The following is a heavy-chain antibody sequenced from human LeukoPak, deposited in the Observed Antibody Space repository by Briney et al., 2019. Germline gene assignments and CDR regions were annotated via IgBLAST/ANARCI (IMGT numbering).Heavy chain of an antibody. D-gene: IGHD3-9*01. CDR2: ISSSSSYI. Sequence: GVSLTLSCAASGFTFRSYSMNYLRQAPGKGLEWVSSISSSSSYIYYAASVKGRFTISRDNAKNSLYLQMNSLRAEDTAVYYCARELDDILTAPGYWGQGTLVTVSS. CDR3: ARELDDILTAPGY. CDR1: GFTFRSYS. V-gene: IGHV3-21*01. J-gene: IGHJ4*02.